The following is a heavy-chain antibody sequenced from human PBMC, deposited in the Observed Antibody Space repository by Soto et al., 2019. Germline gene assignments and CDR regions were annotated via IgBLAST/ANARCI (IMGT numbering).Heavy chain of an antibody. CDR3: ARAPYQLLYWFDP. CDR2: INHSGST. J-gene: IGHJ5*02. V-gene: IGHV4-34*01. Sequence: SETLSLTCAVYGGSFSGYYWSWIRQPPGKGLEWIGEINHSGSTNYNPSLKSRVTISVDTSKNQFSLKLSSVTAADTAVYYCARAPYQLLYWFDPWGQGTLVTVSS. CDR1: GGSFSGYY. D-gene: IGHD2-2*01.